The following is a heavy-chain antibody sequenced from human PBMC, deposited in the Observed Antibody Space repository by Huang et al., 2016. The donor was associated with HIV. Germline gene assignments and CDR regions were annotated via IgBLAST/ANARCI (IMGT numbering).Heavy chain of an antibody. CDR2: TTASGGST. J-gene: IGHJ3*02. V-gene: IGHV3-23*01. CDR3: AKHLGGRRGFTFIVLFGAFDM. Sequence: EVQLLESGGGLAQPGGSLRLSCTASGFTFGSYAMNWVRQGRGKGVEWVSGTTASGGSTYYAKSVKGRFTISRDNSKNTLYLQMNSLRAEDTALYYCAKHLGGRRGFTFIVLFGAFDMWGQGTMVTVSS. CDR1: GFTFGSYA. D-gene: IGHD3-3*01.